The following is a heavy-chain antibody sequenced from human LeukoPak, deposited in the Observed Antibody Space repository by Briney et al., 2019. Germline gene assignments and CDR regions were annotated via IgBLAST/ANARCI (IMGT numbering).Heavy chain of an antibody. Sequence: GGSLRLSCAASGFTFSSYAMHWVRQAPGKGLEYVSAISSNGGSTYYADSVKGRFTISRDNSKNTLYLQMNSLRAEDTAVYYCARGGGSYYFDYWGQGTLVTVSS. V-gene: IGHV3-64*04. J-gene: IGHJ4*02. CDR1: GFTFSSYA. CDR3: ARGGGSYYFDY. CDR2: ISSNGGST. D-gene: IGHD3-10*01.